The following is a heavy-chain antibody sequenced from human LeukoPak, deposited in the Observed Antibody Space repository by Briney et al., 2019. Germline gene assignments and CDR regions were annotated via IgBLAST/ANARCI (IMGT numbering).Heavy chain of an antibody. CDR2: ITSSSSYI. CDR1: GFTFSTYN. CDR3: AKDKGPYYYYMDV. J-gene: IGHJ6*03. V-gene: IGHV3-21*01. Sequence: GGSLRLSCAASGFTFSTYNMNWVRQAPGKGLEWVSSITSSSSYIYYADSVKGRFTISRDNAKNSLYLQMNSLRAEGTAVYYCAKDKGPYYYYMDVWGKGTTVTVSS.